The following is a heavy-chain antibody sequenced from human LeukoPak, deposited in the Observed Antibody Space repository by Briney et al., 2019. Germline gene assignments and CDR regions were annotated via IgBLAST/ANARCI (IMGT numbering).Heavy chain of an antibody. D-gene: IGHD3-3*01. CDR1: GYTFTSYG. CDR2: FIPILGTA. J-gene: IGHJ6*04. V-gene: IGHV1-69*10. CDR3: AGIPVFGVVLHQEPV. Sequence: ASVKVSCKASGYTFTSYGISWVRQAPGQGLEWMGVFIPILGTANSTQKFQGRVTITADISTNTVYMELSSLRSEDTAVYFCAGIPVFGVVLHQEPVWGKGTTVTVSS.